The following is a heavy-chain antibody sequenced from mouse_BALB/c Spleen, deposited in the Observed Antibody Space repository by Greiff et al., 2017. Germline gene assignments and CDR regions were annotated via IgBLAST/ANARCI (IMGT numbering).Heavy chain of an antibody. CDR1: GYTFTSYW. J-gene: IGHJ3*01. V-gene: IGHV1S41*01. CDR2: IAPGSGST. Sequence: DLVKPGASVKLSCKASGYTFTSYWINWIKQRPGQGLEWIGRIAPGSGSTYYNEMFKGKATLTVDTSSSTAYIQLSSLSSEDSAVYFCAREGEAYWGQGTLVTVSA. CDR3: AREGEAY.